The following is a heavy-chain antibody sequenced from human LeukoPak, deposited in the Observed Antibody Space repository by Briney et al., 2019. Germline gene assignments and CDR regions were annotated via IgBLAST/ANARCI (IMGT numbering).Heavy chain of an antibody. V-gene: IGHV3-23*01. Sequence: GGSLRLSCTASGFTFRNYAMTWVRQAPGKGLEFVSAISGSGGSTYYADSVKGRFTIARDNSNNTLCLQMNSLRAEDTAVYYCARGQSAGTRVFRWFDPWGQGTLVTVSS. CDR3: ARGQSAGTRVFRWFDP. J-gene: IGHJ5*02. CDR1: GFTFRNYA. D-gene: IGHD6-13*01. CDR2: ISGSGGST.